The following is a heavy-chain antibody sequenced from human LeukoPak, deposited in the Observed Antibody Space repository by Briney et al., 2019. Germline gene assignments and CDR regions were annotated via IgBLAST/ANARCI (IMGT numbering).Heavy chain of an antibody. Sequence: SETPSLTCTVSGGSISSYYWSWIRQPPGKGLEWIGYLYYSGSTNYNPSLKSRVTISVDTSTNQVSLKLSSVTAADTAVYHCARGVGVRIAAAGFDYWGQGTLVTVSS. J-gene: IGHJ4*02. CDR1: GGSISSYY. D-gene: IGHD6-13*01. V-gene: IGHV4-59*01. CDR3: ARGVGVRIAAAGFDY. CDR2: LYYSGST.